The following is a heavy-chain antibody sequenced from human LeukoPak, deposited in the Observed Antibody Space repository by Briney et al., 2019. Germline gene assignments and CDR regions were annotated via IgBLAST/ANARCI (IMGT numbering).Heavy chain of an antibody. CDR3: ARVGGSYSYGMDV. Sequence: GGSLRLSCAASGFTFSSYSMNWVRQAPGKGLEWVSHITASGTAMFYADSVKGRFTISRDNAKNSLYLQMNSLRDEDTAVYYCARVGGSYSYGMDVWGQGTTVTVSS. CDR1: GFTFSSYS. J-gene: IGHJ6*02. V-gene: IGHV3-48*02. CDR2: ITASGTAM. D-gene: IGHD5-12*01.